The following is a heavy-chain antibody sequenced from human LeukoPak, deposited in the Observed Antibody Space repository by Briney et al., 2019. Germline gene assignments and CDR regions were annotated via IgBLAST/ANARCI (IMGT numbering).Heavy chain of an antibody. V-gene: IGHV1-46*01. Sequence: ASVKVSCKASGYTFTNYYMHWDRQAPGKGHEWMGLINPTGTSTNYAQKFRGRVTMTRDTSTTTVYMELSSLRSEDTAVYYCAREESGGYFDYWGQGTLVSVSS. CDR3: AREESGGYFDY. CDR2: INPTGTST. CDR1: GYTFTNYY. J-gene: IGHJ4*02. D-gene: IGHD2-8*02.